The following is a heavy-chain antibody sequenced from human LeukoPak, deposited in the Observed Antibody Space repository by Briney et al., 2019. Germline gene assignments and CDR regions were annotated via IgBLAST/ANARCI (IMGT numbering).Heavy chain of an antibody. Sequence: GASVKVSCKASGYTFISYGFSWVRQAPGQGLEWMGWISAYNGITNYAQKFQGRVTMTTDTSTSTAYMELRSLRSDDTAVYYCARPRRHSNDYFDYWGQGTLVTVSS. D-gene: IGHD6-13*01. CDR2: ISAYNGIT. CDR3: ARPRRHSNDYFDY. V-gene: IGHV1-18*01. CDR1: GYTFISYG. J-gene: IGHJ4*02.